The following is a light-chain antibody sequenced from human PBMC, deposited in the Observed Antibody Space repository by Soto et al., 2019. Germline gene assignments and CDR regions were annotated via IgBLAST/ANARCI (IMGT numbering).Light chain of an antibody. V-gene: IGKV4-1*01. CDR1: QSVLYNSNNKNY. Sequence: DIVMTQSPDSPAVSLGERVTINCKSSQSVLYNSNNKNYLAWYQQKPGQPPKLLIYWASTRESGVPDRVSGSGSGTDFTLVISSLQAEDVAVYYCQQYYSTPFTFGGGTKVDIK. CDR3: QQYYSTPFT. CDR2: WAS. J-gene: IGKJ4*01.